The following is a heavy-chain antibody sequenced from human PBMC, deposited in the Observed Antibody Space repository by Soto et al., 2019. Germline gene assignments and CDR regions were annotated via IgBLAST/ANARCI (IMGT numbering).Heavy chain of an antibody. J-gene: IGHJ4*02. CDR1: GGSLSSGGYY. D-gene: IGHD5-12*01. Sequence: QVQLQESGPGLVKPSQTLSLSCTVSGGSLSSGGYYWSWIRQHPGKGLEWSGFIYYSGSTYYNPSLKSRVTISVDTSQNQCSLKLSAVTAADTAVYYCARDTQRGYSGYFDSWGQRTLVTVSS. CDR2: IYYSGST. V-gene: IGHV4-31*03. CDR3: ARDTQRGYSGYFDS.